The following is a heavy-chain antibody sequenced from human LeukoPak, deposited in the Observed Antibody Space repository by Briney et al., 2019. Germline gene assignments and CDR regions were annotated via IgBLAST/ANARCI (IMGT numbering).Heavy chain of an antibody. D-gene: IGHD5-12*01. J-gene: IGHJ4*02. V-gene: IGHV3-7*01. CDR3: ARSRSGYYEDY. CDR1: GFTFSSYW. CDR2: IKQDGSEK. Sequence: GGSLRLSCAASGFTFSSYWMSWVRQAPGKGLEWVANIKQDGSEKYYVDSVKGRFTISRDNAKNSLSLQLNSLSAEDTAVYYCARSRSGYYEDYWGQGTLVTVSS.